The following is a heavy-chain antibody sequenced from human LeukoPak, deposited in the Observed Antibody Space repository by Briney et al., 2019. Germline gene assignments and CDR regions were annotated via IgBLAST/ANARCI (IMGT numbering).Heavy chain of an antibody. J-gene: IGHJ6*03. V-gene: IGHV3-48*04. Sequence: GGSLRLSCAASGFTFSSYWMSWVRQAPGKGLEWVSYISSSGSTIYYADSVKGRFTISRDNAKNSLYLQMNSLRAEDTAVYYCAKVGTVTRNYYYMDVWGKGTTVTISS. CDR3: AKVGTVTRNYYYMDV. CDR1: GFTFSSYW. D-gene: IGHD4-17*01. CDR2: ISSSGSTI.